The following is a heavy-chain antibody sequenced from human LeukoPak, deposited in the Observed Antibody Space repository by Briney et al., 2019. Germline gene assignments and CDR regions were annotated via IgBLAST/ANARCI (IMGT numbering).Heavy chain of an antibody. V-gene: IGHV1-18*01. CDR2: ISAYNGNT. Sequence: GASVKVSCKVSGYTFTSYGISWVRQAPGQGLEWMGRISAYNGNTNYAQKLQGRVTMTTDTSTSTAYMELRSLRSDDTAVYYCARDEVLRYFDWPPRGLNYYYGMDVWGQGTTVTVSS. CDR1: GYTFTSYG. D-gene: IGHD3-9*01. CDR3: ARDEVLRYFDWPPRGLNYYYGMDV. J-gene: IGHJ6*02.